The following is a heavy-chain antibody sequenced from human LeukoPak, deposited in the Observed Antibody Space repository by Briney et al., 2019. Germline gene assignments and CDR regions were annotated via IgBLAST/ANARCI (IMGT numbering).Heavy chain of an antibody. CDR1: GFTFSSYG. J-gene: IGHJ5*02. CDR3: ARDYCGGGCYPTT. D-gene: IGHD2-21*02. Sequence: GGSLRLSCAASGFTFSSYGMHWVRQAPGKGLEWVAVIWYDGSNKYYADSVKGRFTISRDNSKNTLYLQMNSLRAEDTAVYYCARDYCGGGCYPTTWGQGTLVTVSS. V-gene: IGHV3-33*01. CDR2: IWYDGSNK.